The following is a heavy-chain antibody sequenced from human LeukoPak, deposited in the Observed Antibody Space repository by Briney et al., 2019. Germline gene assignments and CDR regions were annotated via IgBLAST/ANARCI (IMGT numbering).Heavy chain of an antibody. CDR3: ARGIAAHQHWFDP. CDR1: GGSISSSNW. CDR2: IYHSGST. J-gene: IGHJ5*02. V-gene: IGHV4-4*02. Sequence: PSGTLSLTCAVSGGSISSSNWWSWVRQPPGKGLEWIGEIYHSGSTNYNPSLKSRVTISVDKSKNQFSLKLSPVTAADTAVYYCARGIAAHQHWFDPWGQGTLVTVPS. D-gene: IGHD6-6*01.